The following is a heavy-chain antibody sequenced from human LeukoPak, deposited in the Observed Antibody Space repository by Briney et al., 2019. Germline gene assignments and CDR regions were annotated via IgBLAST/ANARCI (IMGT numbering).Heavy chain of an antibody. CDR1: GFTFSSYG. V-gene: IGHV3-64*01. CDR3: ARDRDFE. Sequence: GGSLRLSCAASGFTFSSYGMHWVPQAPGKGLEYVSAISSNGDSTYYANSVRGRFTISRDNSKNTLYLQMGSLRAEDMAVYYCARDRDFEWGQGTLVTVSS. CDR2: ISSNGDST. J-gene: IGHJ4*02. D-gene: IGHD2/OR15-2a*01.